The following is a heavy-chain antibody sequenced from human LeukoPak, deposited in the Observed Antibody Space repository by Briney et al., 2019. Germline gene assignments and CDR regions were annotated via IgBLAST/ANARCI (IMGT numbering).Heavy chain of an antibody. J-gene: IGHJ4*02. CDR1: GFTFDDYG. V-gene: IGHV3-20*04. Sequence: GGSLRLSCAASGFTFDDYGMNWVRHAPGKGPEWVSGSNWNGGNTAYADSVKGRFTISRDNARGILYLQMNNLRAEDTALYYCARGLGGIPMTVVAYFDFWGQGTRVTVSS. CDR3: ARGLGGIPMTVVAYFDF. D-gene: IGHD3-22*01. CDR2: SNWNGGNT.